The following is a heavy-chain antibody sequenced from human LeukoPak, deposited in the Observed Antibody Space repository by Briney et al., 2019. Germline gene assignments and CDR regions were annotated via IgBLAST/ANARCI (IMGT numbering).Heavy chain of an antibody. CDR2: IYDSANT. CDR1: GGSISSSSYY. CDR3: ARPFRTGYSYAAAAFDI. V-gene: IGHV4-39*01. Sequence: SETLPLTCTVCGGSISSSSYYGGGIRKPPEEGLEWVGSIYDSANTYYNPSFQSRVTISVDTSKNQASLKLSSVTAADTAVYYCARPFRTGYSYAAAAFDIWGQGTMVTVSS. J-gene: IGHJ3*02. D-gene: IGHD5-18*01.